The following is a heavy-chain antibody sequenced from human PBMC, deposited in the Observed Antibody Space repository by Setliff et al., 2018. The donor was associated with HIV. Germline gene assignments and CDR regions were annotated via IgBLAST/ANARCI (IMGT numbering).Heavy chain of an antibody. Sequence: ASETLSLTFAVSGYSLSSGYFWGWIRQPPGKGLEWIGSIYHSGSTYYNPSLKSRVTISVDTSTNQFSLKLSSGTAADTAVYYCASTSRRVGDSSGNEGACDIWGQGTMVTVSS. D-gene: IGHD3-22*01. CDR2: IYHSGST. CDR3: ASTSRRVGDSSGNEGACDI. V-gene: IGHV4-38-2*01. J-gene: IGHJ3*02. CDR1: GYSLSSGYF.